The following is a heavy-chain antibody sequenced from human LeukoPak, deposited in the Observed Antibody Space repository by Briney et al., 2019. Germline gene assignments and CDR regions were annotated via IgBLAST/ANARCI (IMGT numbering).Heavy chain of an antibody. D-gene: IGHD3-10*01. CDR3: ARHGSIWFGEPEWFDP. CDR1: GGSISSSSYY. J-gene: IGHJ5*02. V-gene: IGHV4-39*01. Sequence: SETLSLTCTVSGGSISSSSYYWGWIRQPPGKGLEWIGSIYYSGSTYYNPSLKSRVTISVDTSKNQFSLKLSSVTAADTAVYYCARHGSIWFGEPEWFDPWGQGTLVTVSS. CDR2: IYYSGST.